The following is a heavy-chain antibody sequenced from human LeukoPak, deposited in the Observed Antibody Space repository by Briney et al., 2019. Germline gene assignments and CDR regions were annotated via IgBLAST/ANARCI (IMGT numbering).Heavy chain of an antibody. CDR3: ARDPGGGGAKGHNWFDP. D-gene: IGHD2-21*01. CDR2: NKRDGSST. J-gene: IGHJ5*02. Sequence: GRSLRLSCAASGFTFSNYWMHWVRQAPGKGLVWVSRNKRDGSSTSYADSVKGRFTISRDNAKNTLYLQMNSLRVEDTAVYYCARDPGGGGAKGHNWFDPWGQGTLVTVSS. V-gene: IGHV3-74*01. CDR1: GFTFSNYW.